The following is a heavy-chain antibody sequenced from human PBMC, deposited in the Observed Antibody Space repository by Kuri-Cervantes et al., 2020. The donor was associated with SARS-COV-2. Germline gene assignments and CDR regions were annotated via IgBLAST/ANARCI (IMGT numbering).Heavy chain of an antibody. J-gene: IGHJ6*02. CDR3: ASSGRVMIYGMDV. D-gene: IGHD3/OR15-3a*01. V-gene: IGHV5-51*01. CDR2: IYPGDSDT. CDR1: GYSFTSYW. Sequence: GGSLRLSCKGSGYSFTSYWIGWVRQMPGKGLEWMGIIYPGDSDTRYSPSFQGQVTISADKSISTAYLQWSSLKASDTAMYYCASSGRVMIYGMDVWGQGTTVTVSS.